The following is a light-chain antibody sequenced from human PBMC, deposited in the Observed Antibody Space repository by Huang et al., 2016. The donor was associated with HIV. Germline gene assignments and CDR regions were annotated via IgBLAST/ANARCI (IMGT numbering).Light chain of an antibody. J-gene: IGKJ3*01. V-gene: IGKV1-33*01. CDR1: QDISNY. CDR2: DAS. CDR3: QQYDNLPFT. Sequence: DIQMTQSPSSLSASVGDRVTITCQASQDISNYLNWYQQKPWRAPKLLIYDASNLETWVPSRFSGSAYGTDFTFTISSLQPEDIATYYCQQYDNLPFTFGPGTKVDIK.